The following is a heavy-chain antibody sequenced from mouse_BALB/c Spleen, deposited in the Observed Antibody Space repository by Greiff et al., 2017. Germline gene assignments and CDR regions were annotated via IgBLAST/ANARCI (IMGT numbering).Heavy chain of an antibody. CDR2: ISSGGST. J-gene: IGHJ4*01. CDR3: ARGPDVYYGSSYDYAMDY. CDR1: GFTFSSYA. V-gene: IGHV5-6-5*01. Sequence: DVKLVESGGGLVKPGGSLKLSCAASGFTFSSYAMSWVRQTPEKRLEWVASISSGGSTYYPDSVKGRFTISRDNARNILYLQMSSLRSEDTAMYYCARGPDVYYGSSYDYAMDYWGQGTSVTVSS. D-gene: IGHD1-1*01.